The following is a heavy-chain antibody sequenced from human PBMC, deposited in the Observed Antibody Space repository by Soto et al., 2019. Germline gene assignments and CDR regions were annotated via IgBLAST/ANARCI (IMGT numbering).Heavy chain of an antibody. J-gene: IGHJ4*02. V-gene: IGHV4-31*03. CDR2: IYYSGST. Sequence: SETLSLTCTVSGGSISSCGYYWSWIRQHPGKGLEWIGYIYYSGSTYYNPSLKSRVTISVDTSKNQFSLKLSSVTAADTAVYYCARDHKAGAALDYCGQGTLVTVSS. D-gene: IGHD1-26*01. CDR1: GGSISSCGYY. CDR3: ARDHKAGAALDY.